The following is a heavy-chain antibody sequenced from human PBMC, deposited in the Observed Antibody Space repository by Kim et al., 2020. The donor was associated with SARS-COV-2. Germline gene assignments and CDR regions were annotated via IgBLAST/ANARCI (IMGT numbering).Heavy chain of an antibody. CDR2: INHSGST. Sequence: SETLSLTCAVYGGSFSGYYWSWIRQPPGKGLEWIGEINHSGSTIYNPSLKSRVTISVDTSKNQFSLKLSSVTAADTAVYYCARVPLWFGEFVFDYWGQGTLVTVSS. V-gene: IGHV4-34*01. CDR1: GGSFSGYY. J-gene: IGHJ4*02. CDR3: ARVPLWFGEFVFDY. D-gene: IGHD3-10*01.